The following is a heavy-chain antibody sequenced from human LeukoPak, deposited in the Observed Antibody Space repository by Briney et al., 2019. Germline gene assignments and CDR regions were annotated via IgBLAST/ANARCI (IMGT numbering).Heavy chain of an antibody. CDR2: ISGSGGST. CDR3: AKDSHWILFDD. J-gene: IGHJ4*02. Sequence: GGSLRLSCAASGFTFSSYGMSWVRQAPGKGLEWVSAISGSGGSTYYADSGKGRFTISRDNSKNTLYLQMNSLRAEDTAVYYCAKDSHWILFDDWGQGTLVTVSS. CDR1: GFTFSSYG. D-gene: IGHD2-2*03. V-gene: IGHV3-23*01.